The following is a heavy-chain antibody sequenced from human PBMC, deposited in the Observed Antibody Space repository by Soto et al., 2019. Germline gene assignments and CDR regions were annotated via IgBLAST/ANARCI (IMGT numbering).Heavy chain of an antibody. CDR2: IFPGDSDT. CDR3: AAGYTTGPDAFDI. Sequence: GESLKISCKGSGYNFANYWIGWVRQMPGKGLEWTGMIFPGDSDTKNSPSLQGQITMSVDKSDSSAYLQWRSLKASDTAMYYCAAGYTTGPDAFDIWGQGTMVTVSS. V-gene: IGHV5-51*01. J-gene: IGHJ3*02. CDR1: GYNFANYW. D-gene: IGHD6-13*01.